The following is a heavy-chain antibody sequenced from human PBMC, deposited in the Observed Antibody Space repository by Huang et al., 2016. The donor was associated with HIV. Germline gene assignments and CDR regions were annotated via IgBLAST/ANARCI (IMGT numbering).Heavy chain of an antibody. V-gene: IGHV4-34*01. CDR2: INHRGRT. CDR1: GGSFRNYF. CDR3: ARVEINTLTGYFSSFDN. Sequence: QVHLQQWGAGLLKPSEALSLTCAVYGGSFRNYFWSWIRQPPGKGLEWMWEINHRGRTSCSPSLKSRVTISVDPSKNQFSRKLSSVTAADTAVYYCARVEINTLTGYFSSFDNWGQGTLVTVSS. D-gene: IGHD3-9*01. J-gene: IGHJ4*02.